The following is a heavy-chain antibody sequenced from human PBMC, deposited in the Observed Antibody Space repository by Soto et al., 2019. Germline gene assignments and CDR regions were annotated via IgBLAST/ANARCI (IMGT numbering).Heavy chain of an antibody. J-gene: IGHJ4*02. D-gene: IGHD3-22*01. CDR2: INPGNGNT. V-gene: IGHV1-3*01. CDR3: ARGGYFDSSNYLAY. Sequence: ASVKVSCKASEYTFTSYGINWVRQAPGRGLEWMGWINPGNGNTKYSQQFQGRVIIDRDTSASTAYMELSSLRSEDTAVYYCARGGYFDSSNYLAYWGLGTLVTVSS. CDR1: EYTFTSYG.